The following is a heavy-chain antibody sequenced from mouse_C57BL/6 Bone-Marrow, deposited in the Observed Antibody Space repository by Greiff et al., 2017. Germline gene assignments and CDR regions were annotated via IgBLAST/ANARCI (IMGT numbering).Heavy chain of an antibody. Sequence: QVQLQQPGAELVKPGASVKMSCKASGYTFTSYWITWVKQRPGQGLEWIGDIYPGSGSTTYNEKFKSKATLTVDTSSSTAYMQLSSLTSEDSAVYYCARRGVTTVVDYAMDYWGQGTSVTVSS. J-gene: IGHJ4*01. CDR2: IYPGSGST. CDR1: GYTFTSYW. D-gene: IGHD1-1*01. CDR3: ARRGVTTVVDYAMDY. V-gene: IGHV1-55*01.